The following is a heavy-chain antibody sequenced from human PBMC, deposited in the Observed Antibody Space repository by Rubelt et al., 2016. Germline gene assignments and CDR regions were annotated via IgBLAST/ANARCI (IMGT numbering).Heavy chain of an antibody. CDR1: GFTFSSYG. V-gene: IGHV3-33*01. Sequence: QVQLVESGGGVVQPGRSLRLSCAASGFTFSSYGMHWVRQAPGKGLEWVAVIWYDGSKKYYADSVKGRFTISRDNSQNTLYLQMNSLRAEDTAVYYCARDFQWGYSSPGDAFDIWGQGTMVTVSS. CDR3: ARDFQWGYSSPGDAFDI. J-gene: IGHJ3*02. CDR2: IWYDGSKK. D-gene: IGHD6-13*01.